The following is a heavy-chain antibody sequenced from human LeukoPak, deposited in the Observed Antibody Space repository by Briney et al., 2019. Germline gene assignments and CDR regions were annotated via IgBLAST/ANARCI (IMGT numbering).Heavy chain of an antibody. V-gene: IGHV1-18*01. CDR3: ARDSLVQGVPNWFDP. D-gene: IGHD3-10*01. CDR1: GYTFTSYG. CDR2: ISAYNGNT. J-gene: IGHJ5*02. Sequence: ASVKVSCKASGYTFTSYGISWVRQAPGQGLEWMGWISAYNGNTNYAQKLQGRVTMTTDTSTSAAYMELRSLRSDDTAVYYCARDSLVQGVPNWFDPWGQGTLVTVSS.